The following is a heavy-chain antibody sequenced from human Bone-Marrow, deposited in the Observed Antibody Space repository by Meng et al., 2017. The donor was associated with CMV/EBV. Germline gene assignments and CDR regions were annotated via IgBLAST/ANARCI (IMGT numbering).Heavy chain of an antibody. CDR2: INTDSGAT. CDR3: ARDYYDSSGYYLYLFDY. D-gene: IGHD3-22*01. J-gene: IGHJ4*02. V-gene: IGHV1-3*04. CDR1: GYSFNTFA. Sequence: QVQFEQSGAEVKKPGASVKVSCKVSGYSFNTFAIHWVRQAPGQRLEWMGWINTDSGATNYLQKFQGRVTITRDTSASTAYLELRSLRSDDTAVYYCARDYYDSSGYYLYLFDYWGQGTLVTVSS.